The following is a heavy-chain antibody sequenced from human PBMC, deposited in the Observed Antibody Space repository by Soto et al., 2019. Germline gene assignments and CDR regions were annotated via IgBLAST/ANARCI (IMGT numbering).Heavy chain of an antibody. V-gene: IGHV4-34*01. CDR2: INHSGST. Sequence: PSETLSLTCAVYGGSFSGYYWSWIRQPPGKGLEWIGEINHSGSTNYNPSLKSRVTISVDTSKNQFSLKLSSVTAADTAVYYCARFVVLTYSYGFYWFDPWGQGTLVTVSS. D-gene: IGHD5-18*01. CDR3: ARFVVLTYSYGFYWFDP. J-gene: IGHJ5*02. CDR1: GGSFSGYY.